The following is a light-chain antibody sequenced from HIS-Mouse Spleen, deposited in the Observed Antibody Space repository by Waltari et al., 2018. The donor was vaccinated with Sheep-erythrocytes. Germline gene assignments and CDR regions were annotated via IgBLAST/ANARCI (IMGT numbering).Light chain of an antibody. CDR2: AAS. Sequence: DIQLTKSPSFLSASVGDRVTITCRASQGISSYLAWYQQKPGKAPKLLIYAASTLQSGVPSRFSGSGSGTEFTLTISSLQPEDFATYYCQQANSFPITFGQGTRLEIK. CDR1: QGISSY. V-gene: IGKV1-9*01. J-gene: IGKJ5*01. CDR3: QQANSFPIT.